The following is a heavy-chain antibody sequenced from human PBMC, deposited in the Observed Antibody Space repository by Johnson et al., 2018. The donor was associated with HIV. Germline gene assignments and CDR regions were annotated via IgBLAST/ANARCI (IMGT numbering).Heavy chain of an antibody. CDR2: ISYDGSNK. CDR3: ARSYSGHQANAFDI. CDR1: GFTFSNYG. V-gene: IGHV3-30*19. J-gene: IGHJ3*02. D-gene: IGHD5-12*01. Sequence: QVQLVESGGGVVQPGRSLRLSCVASGFTFSNYGMHWVRQAPGKGLEWVAVISYDGSNKYYADSVKGRFTISRDNSKNTLYLQMNSMRAEDTAVYYCARSYSGHQANAFDIRGQGTMVTVSS.